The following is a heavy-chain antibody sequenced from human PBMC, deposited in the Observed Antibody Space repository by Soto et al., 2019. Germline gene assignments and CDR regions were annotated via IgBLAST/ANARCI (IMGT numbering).Heavy chain of an antibody. Sequence: PVGSLRLSCAASGFTFSSYGMHWVRQAPGKGLEWVAVIWYDGSNKYYADSVKGRFTISRDNSKNTLYLQMNSLRAEDTAVYYCARDLQELGGAFDIWGQGTMVTVSS. CDR1: GFTFSSYG. CDR2: IWYDGSNK. D-gene: IGHD6-13*01. V-gene: IGHV3-33*01. J-gene: IGHJ3*02. CDR3: ARDLQELGGAFDI.